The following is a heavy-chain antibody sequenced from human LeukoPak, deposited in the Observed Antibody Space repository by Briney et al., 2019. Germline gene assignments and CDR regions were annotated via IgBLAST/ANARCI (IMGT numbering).Heavy chain of an antibody. Sequence: PGSSLRLSCAASGFTFSSYWMSWVRQAPGEGLEWVANIKQDGSEKYYVDSVKGRFTISRDNAKNSLYLQMNSLRDEDTAVYYCARYGRLTSWAPFDNWGQGTLVTVSS. D-gene: IGHD2-2*01. CDR3: ARYGRLTSWAPFDN. CDR1: GFTFSSYW. J-gene: IGHJ4*02. CDR2: IKQDGSEK. V-gene: IGHV3-7*01.